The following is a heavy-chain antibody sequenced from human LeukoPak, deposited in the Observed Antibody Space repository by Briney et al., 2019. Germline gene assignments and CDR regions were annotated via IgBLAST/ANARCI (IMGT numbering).Heavy chain of an antibody. V-gene: IGHV4-39*07. D-gene: IGHD3-3*01. CDR3: ARWNYDFWSGYFGDY. CDR1: GGSISSSSYY. J-gene: IGHJ4*02. CDR2: IYYSGST. Sequence: SETLSLTSTVSGGSISSSSYYWGWIRQPPGKGLEWIGSIYYSGSTYYNPSLKSRVTISVDTSKNQFSLKLSSVTAADTAVYYCARWNYDFWSGYFGDYWGQGTLVTVSS.